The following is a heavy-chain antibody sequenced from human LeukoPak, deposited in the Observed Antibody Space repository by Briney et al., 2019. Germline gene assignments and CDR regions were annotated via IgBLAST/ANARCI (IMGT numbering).Heavy chain of an antibody. J-gene: IGHJ4*02. CDR2: ISSSGSTI. D-gene: IGHD3-3*01. V-gene: IGHV3-11*01. CDR3: ARLGSYYDFWSEIDY. CDR1: GFTFSDYY. Sequence: GGSLRLSCAASGFTFSDYYMSWIRQAPGKGLEWVSYISSSGSTIYYADSVKARFTISRDNAKNSLYLQMNSLRAEDTAVYYCARLGSYYDFWSEIDYWGQGTLVTVSS.